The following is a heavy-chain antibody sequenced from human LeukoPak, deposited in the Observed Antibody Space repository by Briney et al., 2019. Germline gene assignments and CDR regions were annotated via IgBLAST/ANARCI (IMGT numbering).Heavy chain of an antibody. V-gene: IGHV1-2*02. J-gene: IGHJ5*02. CDR3: ARDFTGTHSPIWENWFDP. Sequence: ASVKVSCKASGYTFTGYYMHRVRQAPGQGLEWMGCINPNSGGTNYAQKFQGRVTMTRDTSISTAYMELSRLRSDDTAVYYCARDFTGTHSPIWENWFDPWGQGTLVTVSS. D-gene: IGHD1-1*01. CDR1: GYTFTGYY. CDR2: INPNSGGT.